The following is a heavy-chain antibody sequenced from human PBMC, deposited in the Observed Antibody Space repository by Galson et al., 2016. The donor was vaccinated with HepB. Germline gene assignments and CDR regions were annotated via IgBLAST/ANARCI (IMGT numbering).Heavy chain of an antibody. D-gene: IGHD3-16*01. CDR1: GFTFDDHA. CDR3: TKDGGRYVGASGEPGHL. Sequence: SLRLSCAASGFTFDDHAMHWVRQRPGKGLEWVSGITFNRGNMAYADAVKGRFTISRDNAKDSLYLQMDSMRGEDAALYFSTKDGGRYVGASGEPGHLWGRGTLVTVSS. V-gene: IGHV3-9*01. J-gene: IGHJ5*02. CDR2: ITFNRGNM.